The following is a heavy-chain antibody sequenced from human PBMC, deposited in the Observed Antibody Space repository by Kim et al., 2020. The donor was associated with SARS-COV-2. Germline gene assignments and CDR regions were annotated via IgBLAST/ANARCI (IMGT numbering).Heavy chain of an antibody. J-gene: IGHJ4*02. CDR3: AKDRRYCSGGSCHLSYYFDY. Sequence: GGSLRLSCAASGFTFSSYAMSWVRQAPGKGLEWVSAISGSGGSTYYADSVKGRFTISRDNSKNTLYLQMNSLRAEDTAVYYCAKDRRYCSGGSCHLSYYFDYWGQGTLVTVSS. CDR2: ISGSGGST. V-gene: IGHV3-23*01. D-gene: IGHD2-15*01. CDR1: GFTFSSYA.